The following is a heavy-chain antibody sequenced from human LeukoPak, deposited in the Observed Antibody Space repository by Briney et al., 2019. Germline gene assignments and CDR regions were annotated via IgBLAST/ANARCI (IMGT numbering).Heavy chain of an antibody. V-gene: IGHV3-23*01. CDR2: ISGSGGST. Sequence: GGSLRLSCAASGFTFSSYAMSWVRQAPGKGLEWASAISGSGGSTYYADSVKGRFTISRDNSKNTLYLQMNSLRAEDTAVYYCAKQRSEGIVVVPAATGYWGQGTLVTVSS. CDR3: AKQRSEGIVVVPAATGY. D-gene: IGHD2-2*01. J-gene: IGHJ4*02. CDR1: GFTFSSYA.